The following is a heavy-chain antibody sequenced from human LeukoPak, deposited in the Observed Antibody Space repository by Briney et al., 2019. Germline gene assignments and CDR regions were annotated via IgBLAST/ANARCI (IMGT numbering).Heavy chain of an antibody. CDR2: IYYSGST. J-gene: IGHJ5*02. CDR3: ASVTAAAGTDWFDP. V-gene: IGHV4-59*12. D-gene: IGHD6-13*01. Sequence: SETLSLTCTVSGGSISSYYWSWIRQPPGKGLEWIGYIYYSGSTNYNPSLKSRVTISVDTSKNQFSLKLSSVTAADTAVYYCASVTAAAGTDWFDPWGQGTLVTVSS. CDR1: GGSISSYY.